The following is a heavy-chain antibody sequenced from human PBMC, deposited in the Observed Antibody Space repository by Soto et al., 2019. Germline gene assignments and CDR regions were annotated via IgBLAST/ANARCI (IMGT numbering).Heavy chain of an antibody. CDR3: ARGVRIFGVVIIGGPFDY. V-gene: IGHV4-34*01. J-gene: IGHJ4*02. CDR1: GGSFSGYY. D-gene: IGHD3-3*01. Sequence: SETLSLTCAVYGGSFSGYYWIWIRQPPGKGLEWIGEINHSGGTNYNPSLKSRVTISVDTSKNQFSLKLSSVTAADTAVYYCARGVRIFGVVIIGGPFDYWGQGTLVTVSS. CDR2: INHSGGT.